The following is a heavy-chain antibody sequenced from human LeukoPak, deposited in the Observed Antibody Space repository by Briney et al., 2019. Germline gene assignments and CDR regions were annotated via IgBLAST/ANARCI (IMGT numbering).Heavy chain of an antibody. Sequence: GGSLRLSCAASGFTFSSYGMHWVRQAPGKGLESVAVISYDGSNKYYADSVKGRFTISRDNSKNTQYLQMNSLRAEDTAVYYCVGGNLQDAFDIWGQWTMVTVSS. CDR1: GFTFSSYG. J-gene: IGHJ3*02. D-gene: IGHD4-23*01. CDR2: ISYDGSNK. V-gene: IGHV3-30*03. CDR3: VGGNLQDAFDI.